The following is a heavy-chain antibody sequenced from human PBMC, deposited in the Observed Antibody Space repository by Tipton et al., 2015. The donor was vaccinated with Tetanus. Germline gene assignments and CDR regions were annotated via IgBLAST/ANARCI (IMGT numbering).Heavy chain of an antibody. J-gene: IGHJ6*02. CDR3: ARGGGNTMFRGGEFVHSYYYQGMDV. CDR1: GDSLSNGDYY. V-gene: IGHV4-30-4*01. Sequence: TLSLTCTVSGDSLSNGDYYWSWIRQPPGKGLESIGYIYYSGSTYYNPSLKSRVTISVDTSKNQFSLRLSSVTAADTAVYYCARGGGNTMFRGGEFVHSYYYQGMDVWGQGTTVTVSS. D-gene: IGHD3-10*01. CDR2: IYYSGST.